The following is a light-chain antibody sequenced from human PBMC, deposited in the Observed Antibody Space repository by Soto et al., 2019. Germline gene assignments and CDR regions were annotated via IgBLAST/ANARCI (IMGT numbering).Light chain of an antibody. CDR3: CSYKSSRTYV. J-gene: IGLJ1*01. Sequence: QSVLTHPASVSGSPGQSITISCTGTSSDVGGYNYVSWYQQHPGKAPKLMIYDVSNRPSGVSNRFSGSKSGNTASLTISGLQAEYEADDYCCSYKSSRTYVFGAGTKVSVL. V-gene: IGLV2-14*01. CDR1: SSDVGGYNY. CDR2: DVS.